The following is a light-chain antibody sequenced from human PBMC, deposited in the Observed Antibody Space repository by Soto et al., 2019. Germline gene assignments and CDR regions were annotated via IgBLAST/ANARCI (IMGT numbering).Light chain of an antibody. CDR1: SSDVGGHNY. J-gene: IGLJ2*01. V-gene: IGLV2-14*01. CDR3: SSYTGSSTPV. Sequence: QSVLTQPASVSGSPGQSITISCTGTSSDVGGHNYVSWYQQHPGNAPKLMIYDVSNRPSGVSNRFSGSTSGNTASLTISGLQAEDEADYYCSSYTGSSTPVFGGGTKLTVL. CDR2: DVS.